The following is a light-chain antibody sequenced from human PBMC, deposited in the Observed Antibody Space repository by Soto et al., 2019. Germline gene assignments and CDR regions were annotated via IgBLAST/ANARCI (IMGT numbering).Light chain of an antibody. CDR2: KAS. J-gene: IGKJ1*01. Sequence: DIQMPPSPSTLSASVRDRVTITCRARQSISSWLAWYQQKPGKAPKLLIYKASSLERGVPSRFSGSGSGTEFTLTISSLQPDDFATYYCQQYNSYWTFGQGTKVDIK. V-gene: IGKV1-5*03. CDR3: QQYNSYWT. CDR1: QSISSW.